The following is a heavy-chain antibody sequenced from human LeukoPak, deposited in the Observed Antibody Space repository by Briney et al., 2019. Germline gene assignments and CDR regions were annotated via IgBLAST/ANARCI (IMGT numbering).Heavy chain of an antibody. D-gene: IGHD6-13*01. CDR2: IYSGGST. CDR1: GFTVSSNY. Sequence: GGSLRLSCAASGFTVSSNYMSWVRQAPGKGLGWVSVIYSGGSTYYADSVKGRFTISRDNSKNTLYLQMNSLRAEDTAVYYSARGIAAAGTPYYDYWGQGTLVTVSS. CDR3: ARGIAAAGTPYYDY. J-gene: IGHJ4*02. V-gene: IGHV3-53*01.